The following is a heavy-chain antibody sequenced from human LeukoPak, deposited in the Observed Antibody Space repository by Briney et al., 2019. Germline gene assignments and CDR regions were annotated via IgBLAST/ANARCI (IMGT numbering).Heavy chain of an antibody. CDR3: ARGYSSGWYAF. D-gene: IGHD6-19*01. V-gene: IGHV4-59*08. CDR1: GGSISSYY. J-gene: IGHJ5*01. Sequence: SETLSLTCTASGGSISSYYWSWIRQPPGKGLEWIGYIYYSGSTNYTPSLKSRVTISVDTSKNQFSLKLSSVTAADTAVYYCARGYSSGWYAFWGQGTLVTVSS. CDR2: IYYSGST.